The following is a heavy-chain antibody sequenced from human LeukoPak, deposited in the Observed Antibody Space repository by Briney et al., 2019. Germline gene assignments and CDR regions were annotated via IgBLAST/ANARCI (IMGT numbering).Heavy chain of an antibody. J-gene: IGHJ5*02. CDR3: ARGEGWHCSGSDCFTHWFDP. V-gene: IGHV3-74*01. CDR1: GFTFSNYW. D-gene: IGHD2-2*02. Sequence: PGGSLRLSCAASGFTFSNYWMHWVRQAPGKGLVWVSRIDNGGSDTSHADSVKGRFTISRDNAKNTLYLQMNSLRAEDTAVYYCARGEGWHCSGSDCFTHWFDPWGQGALVTVSS. CDR2: IDNGGSDT.